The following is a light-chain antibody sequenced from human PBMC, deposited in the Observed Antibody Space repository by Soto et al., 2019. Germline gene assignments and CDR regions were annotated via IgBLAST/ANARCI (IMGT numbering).Light chain of an antibody. CDR1: SSDVGSYNL. V-gene: IGLV2-23*01. Sequence: QSALTQPASVSGSPGQSITISCTGTSSDVGSYNLVSWYQQHPGKAPKLMIYEGSKRPSGVSNRFSGSKSGNTASPTISGLQAEDEADYYCCSYAAGEVVFGGGTKLTVL. CDR3: CSYAAGEVV. J-gene: IGLJ2*01. CDR2: EGS.